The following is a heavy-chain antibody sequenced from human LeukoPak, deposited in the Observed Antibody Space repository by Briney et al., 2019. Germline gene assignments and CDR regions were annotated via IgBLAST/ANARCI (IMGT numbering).Heavy chain of an antibody. D-gene: IGHD3-22*01. CDR3: ATSPLYDYYDSSGYFSYFDY. V-gene: IGHV1-24*01. CDR1: GYTLTELS. CDR2: FDPEDGET. Sequence: ASVKVSCKVSGYTLTELSMHWARQAPGKGLEWMGGFDPEDGETIYAQKFQGRVTMTEDTSTGTAYMELSSLRSEDTAVYYCATSPLYDYYDSSGYFSYFDYWGQGTLVTVSS. J-gene: IGHJ4*02.